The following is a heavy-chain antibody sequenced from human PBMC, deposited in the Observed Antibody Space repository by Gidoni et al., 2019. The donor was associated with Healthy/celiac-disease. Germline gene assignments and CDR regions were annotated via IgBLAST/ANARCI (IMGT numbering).Heavy chain of an antibody. Sequence: EVQLVQSGAEVKKPGESLKIYCKGSGYSFTSYWIGWVRQMPGKGLEWMVIIYPGDSDTRYSPSFQGQVTISADKSISTAYLQWSSLKASDTAMYYCARLSQADNWNYGYYYYMDVWGKGTTVTVSS. D-gene: IGHD1-7*01. CDR2: IYPGDSDT. CDR3: ARLSQADNWNYGYYYYMDV. V-gene: IGHV5-51*03. J-gene: IGHJ6*03. CDR1: GYSFTSYW.